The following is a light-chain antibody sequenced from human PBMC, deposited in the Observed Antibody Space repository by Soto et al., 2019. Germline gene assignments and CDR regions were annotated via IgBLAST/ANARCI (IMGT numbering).Light chain of an antibody. V-gene: IGKV1-5*01. CDR2: DAS. J-gene: IGKJ1*01. CDR1: HSISSW. CDR3: QEYQSYSRR. Sequence: DIQMTQSPSSLSASVGDRVTMTCRASHSISSWLAWYQQKPGKAPKLLIYDASSLESGVPSRFSGSGSGTEFTLTISSLKPDDFATYYCQEYQSYSRRFGQGTKVDIK.